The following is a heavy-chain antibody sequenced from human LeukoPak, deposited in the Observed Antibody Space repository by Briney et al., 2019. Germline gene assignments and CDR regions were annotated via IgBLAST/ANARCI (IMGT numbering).Heavy chain of an antibody. J-gene: IGHJ4*02. CDR2: IHPSGST. CDR1: GESLSGHY. Sequence: SETLSLTCAVDGESLSGHYCSWIRQTPGKGLEWIGEIHPSGSTTYTPSLESRVTILMDTSKNQFSLKLNSVTAADTAVYYCAKGSDSRKTGYWAQGTPVTVSS. CDR3: AKGSDSRKTGY. D-gene: IGHD3-22*01. V-gene: IGHV4-34*01.